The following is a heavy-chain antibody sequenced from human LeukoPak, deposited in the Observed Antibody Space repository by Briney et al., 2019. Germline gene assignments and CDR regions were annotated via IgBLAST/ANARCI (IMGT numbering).Heavy chain of an antibody. CDR3: ARLIFGVAGLY. V-gene: IGHV3-48*01. CDR2: ISSSSSTI. Sequence: GGSLRLSCAASGFTFSSYSMNWVRQAPGKGLEWVSYISSSSSTIYYADSVKGRFTISRDNAKNSLYLQMNSLRAEDTAVYYCARLIFGVAGLYWGQGTLITVSS. D-gene: IGHD3-3*01. CDR1: GFTFSSYS. J-gene: IGHJ4*02.